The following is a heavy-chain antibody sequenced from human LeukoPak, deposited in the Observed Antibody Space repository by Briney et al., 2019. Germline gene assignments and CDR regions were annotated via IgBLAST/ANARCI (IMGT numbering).Heavy chain of an antibody. CDR2: IYYSGST. J-gene: IGHJ4*02. D-gene: IGHD3-10*01. CDR3: ARVGGSGSYPLDY. CDR1: GGSISSYY. Sequence: SETLSLTCTVSGGSISSYYWSWIRQHPGKGLEWIGYIYYSGSTYYNPSLKSRVTISVDTSKNQFSLKLSSVTAADTAVYYCARVGGSGSYPLDYWGQGTLVTVSS. V-gene: IGHV4-59*06.